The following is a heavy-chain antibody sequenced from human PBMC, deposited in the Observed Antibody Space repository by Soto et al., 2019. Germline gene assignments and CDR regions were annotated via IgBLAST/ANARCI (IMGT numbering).Heavy chain of an antibody. CDR3: ARGYCSSTICYIWDNWFDP. D-gene: IGHD2-2*02. CDR2: IYYSGST. V-gene: IGHV4-31*03. J-gene: IGHJ5*02. Sequence: SETLSLTCTVSGGSISSGGYYWSWIRQHPGKGLEWIGYIYYSGSTYYNPSLKSRVTISVDTSKNQFSLKLSSVTAADTAVYYCARGYCSSTICYIWDNWFDPWGQGTLVTVSS. CDR1: GGSISSGGYY.